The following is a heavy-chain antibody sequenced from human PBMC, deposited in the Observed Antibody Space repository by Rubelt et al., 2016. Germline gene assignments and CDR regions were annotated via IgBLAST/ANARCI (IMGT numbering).Heavy chain of an antibody. CDR3: ARQGGGLTLQYYMDV. Sequence: SPSFQGQVTISADKSISTAYLQWSSLKASDTAMYYCARQGGGLTLQYYMDVWGKGTTVTVSS. D-gene: IGHD4-11*01. J-gene: IGHJ6*03. V-gene: IGHV5-51*01.